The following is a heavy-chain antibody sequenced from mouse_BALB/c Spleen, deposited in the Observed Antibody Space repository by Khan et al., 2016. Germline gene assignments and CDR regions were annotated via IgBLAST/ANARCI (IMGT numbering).Heavy chain of an antibody. Sequence: QVQLQQSGPGLVAPSQSLSITCTVSGFSIIAYGVNWVRQPPGKGLEWLGMIWGDGSTDYNSALKSRLNITKDNSKSQVFLKMNSLQTDDTARYXCDRDDWGYYAMDYWGQGTSVTVSS. CDR1: GFSIIAYG. J-gene: IGHJ4*01. V-gene: IGHV2-6-7*01. CDR2: IWGDGST. CDR3: DRDDWGYYAMDY. D-gene: IGHD2-4*01.